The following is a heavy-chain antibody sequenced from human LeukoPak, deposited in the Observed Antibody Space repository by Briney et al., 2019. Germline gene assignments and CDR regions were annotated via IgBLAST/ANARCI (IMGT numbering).Heavy chain of an antibody. D-gene: IGHD5-18*01. J-gene: IGHJ3*02. CDR2: IYYSGST. V-gene: IGHV4-59*11. CDR1: GGSISSHY. CDR3: ARDYSYGLRDAFDI. Sequence: PSETLSLTCTVSGGSISSHYWSWIRQPPGKGLGWIGYIYYSGSTNYNPSLKSRVTIPVDTSKNQFSLKLSSVTAADTAVYYCARDYSYGLRDAFDIWGQGTMVTVSS.